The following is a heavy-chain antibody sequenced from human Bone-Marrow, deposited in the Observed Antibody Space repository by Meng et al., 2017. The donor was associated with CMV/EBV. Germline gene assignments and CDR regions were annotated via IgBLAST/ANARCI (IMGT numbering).Heavy chain of an antibody. CDR2: ISAYNGNT. V-gene: IGHV1-18*04. D-gene: IGHD1-26*01. CDR3: ARGSSGSYYLDWFDP. CDR1: GYTFTSYY. Sequence: ASVKVSCKASGYTFTSYYMHWVRQAPGQGLEWMGWISAYNGNTNYAQKLQGRVTMTTDTSTSTAYMELRSLRSDDTAVYYCARGSSGSYYLDWFDPWGQGTLVTVSS. J-gene: IGHJ5*02.